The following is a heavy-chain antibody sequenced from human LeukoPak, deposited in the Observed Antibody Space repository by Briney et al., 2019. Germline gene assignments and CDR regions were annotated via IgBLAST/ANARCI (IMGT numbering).Heavy chain of an antibody. CDR2: IKEDGSEK. CDR3: ARVGLGVGSGRKASGLDP. D-gene: IGHD3-10*01. V-gene: IGHV3-7*01. J-gene: IGHJ5*02. Sequence: GGSLRLSCAASGFTFSGYWMTWVRQAPGKGLEWVANIKEDGSEKEYVDSVKGRFTISRDNAKNSLYLQMNSLRAEDTAVYYCARVGLGVGSGRKASGLDPWGQGTLVTVSS. CDR1: GFTFSGYW.